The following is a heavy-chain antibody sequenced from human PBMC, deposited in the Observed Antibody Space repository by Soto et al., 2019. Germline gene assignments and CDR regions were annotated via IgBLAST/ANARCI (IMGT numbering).Heavy chain of an antibody. CDR3: VRDSRTGCSSINCYMH. CDR2: IWHTRRP. V-gene: IGHV4-4*02. J-gene: IGHJ4*02. D-gene: IGHD2-15*01. CDR1: GDSLTNNHW. Sequence: QLQLRESGPGLVQPSGTLSLTCDVSGDSLTNNHWWSWVRQAPGKGLEWIGEIWHTRRPNYNPSLKSRVAISIDKSKNPFSLKLSSVTAADTAVYYCVRDSRTGCSSINCYMHWGQGTLVTVSS.